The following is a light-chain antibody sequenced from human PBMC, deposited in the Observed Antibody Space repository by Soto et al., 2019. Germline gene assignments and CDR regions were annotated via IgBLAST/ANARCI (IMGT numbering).Light chain of an antibody. V-gene: IGKV3-15*01. CDR2: GAS. Sequence: EIVMTQSPATLSVSPGEGATISCRASQSVSRSLAWYQQKPGQAPRLLIFGASTRATGIPARFSGSGSGTEFTLTISSLEYEDFAVYYCQQYDNWQLSFGGGTKVVIK. CDR1: QSVSRS. J-gene: IGKJ4*01. CDR3: QQYDNWQLS.